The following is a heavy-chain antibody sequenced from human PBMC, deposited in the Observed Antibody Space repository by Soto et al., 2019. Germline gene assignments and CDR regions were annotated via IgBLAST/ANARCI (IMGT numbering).Heavy chain of an antibody. V-gene: IGHV4-30-4*01. CDR3: ARWYYYYCGMDV. CDR1: GGSISSGDYY. J-gene: IGHJ6*02. Sequence: SETLSLTCTVSGGSISSGDYYWGWIRQPPGKGLEWIGYIYYSGSTYYNPSLKSRVTISVDTSKNQFSLKLSSVTAADTAVYYCARWYYYYCGMDVWGQGTTVTVSS. CDR2: IYYSGST.